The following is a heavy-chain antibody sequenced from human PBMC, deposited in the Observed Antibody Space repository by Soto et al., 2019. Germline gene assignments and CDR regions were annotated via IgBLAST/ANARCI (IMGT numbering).Heavy chain of an antibody. J-gene: IGHJ4*02. V-gene: IGHV3-64D*06. CDR1: GFTFSNYA. CDR2: LNTSGGST. Sequence: GGSLRLSCSASGFTFSNYAMDWVRRAPGMGLEYVSPLNTSGGSTYYADSVKGRFTISRDSSKNTLFLQMSSLRAEDTAVYYCAKDTYYHDTTGYYVFDYWGQGTLVTVSS. CDR3: AKDTYYHDTTGYYVFDY. D-gene: IGHD3-22*01.